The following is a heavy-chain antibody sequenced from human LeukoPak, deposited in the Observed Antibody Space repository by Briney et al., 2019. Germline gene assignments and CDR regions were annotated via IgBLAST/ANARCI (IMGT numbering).Heavy chain of an antibody. V-gene: IGHV3-23*01. J-gene: IGHJ4*02. D-gene: IGHD3-3*01. CDR2: ISGSGGST. CDR3: AKSSLRFLEWLSFDY. Sequence: GGSLRLSCAASGFTFSSYAMSWVRQAPGKGLEWVSVISGSGGSTYYADSVKGRFTISRDNSKNTLYLQMNSLRAEDTAVYYCAKSSLRFLEWLSFDYWGQGTLVTVSS. CDR1: GFTFSSYA.